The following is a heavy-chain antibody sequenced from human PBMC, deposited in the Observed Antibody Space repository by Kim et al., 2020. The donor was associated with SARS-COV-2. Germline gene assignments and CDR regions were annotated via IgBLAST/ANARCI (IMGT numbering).Heavy chain of an antibody. Sequence: SRVTISVDTSKNQFSLKLSSVTAADTAVYYCARHDPLGYCSGGSCYLIDYWGQGTLVTVSS. D-gene: IGHD2-15*01. J-gene: IGHJ4*02. CDR3: ARHDPLGYCSGGSCYLIDY. V-gene: IGHV4-39*01.